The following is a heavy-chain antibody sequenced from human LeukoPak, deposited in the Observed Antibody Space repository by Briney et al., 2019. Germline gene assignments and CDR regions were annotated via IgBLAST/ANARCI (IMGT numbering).Heavy chain of an antibody. CDR2: IYYSGST. CDR3: ARVDCSGGSCYAFDI. V-gene: IGHV4-59*01. Sequence: SETLSLTCTVSGGXISSYYCSWIRQPPGKGLEWIGYIYYSGSTNYNPSLKSRVTISVDTSKNQFSLKLSSATAADTAVYYCARVDCSGGSCYAFDIWGQGTMVTVSS. D-gene: IGHD2-15*01. J-gene: IGHJ3*02. CDR1: GGXISSYY.